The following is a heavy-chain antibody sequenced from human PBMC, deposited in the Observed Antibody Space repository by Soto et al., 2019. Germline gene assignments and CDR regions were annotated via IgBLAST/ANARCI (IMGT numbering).Heavy chain of an antibody. CDR1: GLTFSTYA. V-gene: IGHV3-64*07. D-gene: IGHD3-3*01. J-gene: IGHJ4*02. Sequence: EVQLVESGGGLVQPGGSLRLSGAASGLTFSTYAMHWVRQAPGKGLEYVSAISSNGGSTFYADSLQGRFTISRDNSKNTLYLQVGSLRAEDMAVYYCARSIHDFWSGYPQGFFDYWGQGTLVTVSS. CDR2: ISSNGGST. CDR3: ARSIHDFWSGYPQGFFDY.